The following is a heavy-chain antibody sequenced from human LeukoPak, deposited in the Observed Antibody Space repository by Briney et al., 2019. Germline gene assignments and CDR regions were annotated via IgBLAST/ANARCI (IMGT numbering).Heavy chain of an antibody. J-gene: IGHJ4*02. V-gene: IGHV3-30*03. Sequence: GGSLRLSCAAPGFTFSSYGMHWVRQAPGKGLEWVAVISYDGSNKYYADSVKGRFTISRDNSKNSLYLQMNSLRAEDTAVYYCARDLTGKGDYWGQGTLVTVSS. D-gene: IGHD1-20*01. CDR3: ARDLTGKGDY. CDR2: ISYDGSNK. CDR1: GFTFSSYG.